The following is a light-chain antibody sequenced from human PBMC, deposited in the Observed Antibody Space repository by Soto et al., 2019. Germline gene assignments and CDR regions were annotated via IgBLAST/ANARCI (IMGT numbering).Light chain of an antibody. Sequence: IHMTQSPSSLSASVGDRVTITCRASQRITTYLNWYQQKPGKAPKLLISTSATLQGGVPSRFSGSGSVTDFALTITTLQPEDFATYFCQQSYSTPFTFGQETNLEIK. CDR3: QQSYSTPFT. J-gene: IGKJ2*01. CDR1: QRITTY. V-gene: IGKV1-39*01. CDR2: TSA.